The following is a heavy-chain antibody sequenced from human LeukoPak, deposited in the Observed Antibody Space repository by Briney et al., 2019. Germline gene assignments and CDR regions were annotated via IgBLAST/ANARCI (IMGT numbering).Heavy chain of an antibody. V-gene: IGHV4-59*01. D-gene: IGHD3-10*02. J-gene: IGHJ4*02. CDR3: ARSTGSTMFIDY. Sequence: SETLSLTCTVSGGSISPYYWSWIRKPPGKGLEGLGYIYYSGNTDYNPPLKSRVAISVDTSKNQFSLKLSSVTAADTAVYYCARSTGSTMFIDYWGQGTLVTVSS. CDR1: GGSISPYY. CDR2: IYYSGNT.